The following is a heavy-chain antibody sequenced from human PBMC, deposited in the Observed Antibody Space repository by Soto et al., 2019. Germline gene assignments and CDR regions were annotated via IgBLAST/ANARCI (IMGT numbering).Heavy chain of an antibody. D-gene: IGHD3-10*01. Sequence: PSETLSLTCTVSGGSISSGDYYWSWIRQPPGKGLEWIGYIYYSGSTYYNPSLKSRVTISVDTSKNQFSLKLSSVTAADTAVYYCTRTGSFHRFDYWGQGTLVTVSS. CDR2: IYYSGST. V-gene: IGHV4-30-4*01. CDR3: TRTGSFHRFDY. CDR1: GGSISSGDYY. J-gene: IGHJ4*02.